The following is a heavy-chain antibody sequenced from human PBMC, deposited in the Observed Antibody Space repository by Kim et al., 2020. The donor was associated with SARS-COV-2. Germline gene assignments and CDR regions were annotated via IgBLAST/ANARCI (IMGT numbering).Heavy chain of an antibody. V-gene: IGHV4-59*13. J-gene: IGHJ5*02. CDR3: ARASGWDAVWFDP. D-gene: IGHD6-19*01. Sequence: SETLSLTCTVSGASISSYYWSWIRQPPGKGLEWIGHIYYSGSTNYNPSLKSRVTISVDTSKNQCSLKLNSVTAADTAVYYCARASGWDAVWFDPWGQGTLVTVSS. CDR2: IYYSGST. CDR1: GASISSYY.